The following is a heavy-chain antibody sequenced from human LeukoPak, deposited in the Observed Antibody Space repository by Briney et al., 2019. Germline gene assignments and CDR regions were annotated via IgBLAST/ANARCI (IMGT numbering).Heavy chain of an antibody. CDR2: MSGSGGST. CDR1: GFTFSSYA. J-gene: IGHJ4*02. D-gene: IGHD4-11*01. V-gene: IGHV3-23*01. CDR3: ARDAFDYTNDY. Sequence: GGSLRLSCAASGFTFSSYAMSWVRQAPGKGLEWVSAMSGSGGSTFHADSVKGRFTISRDNSKNTLYLQMNSLRAEDTAVYYCARDAFDYTNDYWGQGTLVTVSS.